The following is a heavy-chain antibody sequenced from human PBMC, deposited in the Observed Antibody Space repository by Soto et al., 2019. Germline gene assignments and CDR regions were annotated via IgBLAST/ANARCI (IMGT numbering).Heavy chain of an antibody. D-gene: IGHD1-26*01. J-gene: IGHJ6*03. V-gene: IGHV4-4*02. CDR1: GGSISISNW. CDR2: IHHSGST. Sequence: QVQLQESGPGLVKPSETLSLTCAVSGGSISISNWWSWVRQTPGKGLEWIGQIHHSGSTNYSPSLTSRVTISVDKSKNQFSLKMNSVTAADTAVYYCARGGYYFYMHVWGKGTTVTVSS. CDR3: ARGGYYFYMHV.